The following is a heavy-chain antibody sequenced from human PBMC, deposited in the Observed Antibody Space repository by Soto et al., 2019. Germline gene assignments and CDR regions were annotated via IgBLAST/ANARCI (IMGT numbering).Heavy chain of an antibody. Sequence: QVQLVQSGAEVRKPGSSVKVSCKASGGSFSSYPFTWVRQAPGQGLEWMGGIIPIFGTANYAQRFQGRVTFTADASMSTAYMDLSSLRSEDTAVYYCARVLRPGRSFDYWGQGTLVTVSS. CDR3: ARVLRPGRSFDY. D-gene: IGHD3-10*01. CDR1: GGSFSSYP. J-gene: IGHJ4*02. CDR2: IIPIFGTA. V-gene: IGHV1-69*01.